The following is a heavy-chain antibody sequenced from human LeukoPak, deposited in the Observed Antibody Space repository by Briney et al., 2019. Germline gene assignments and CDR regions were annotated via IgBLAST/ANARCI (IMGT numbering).Heavy chain of an antibody. CDR2: IYPGDSDT. CDR3: ARAYPFSGSYGDY. CDR1: GYNFTTYW. Sequence: PGESLKISCKGSGYNFTTYWIGWVRQMPGKGLEWMGIIYPGDSDTRYSPSFQGQVTISADKSISTAYLQWSSLKASDTAMYYCARAYPFSGSYGDYWGQGTLVTVSS. V-gene: IGHV5-51*01. J-gene: IGHJ4*02. D-gene: IGHD1-26*01.